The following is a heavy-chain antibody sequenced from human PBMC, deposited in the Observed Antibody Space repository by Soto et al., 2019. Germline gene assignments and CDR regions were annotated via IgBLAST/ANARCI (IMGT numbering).Heavy chain of an antibody. CDR2: IHYSGNT. CDR1: GGSFSGYY. V-gene: IGHV4-34*01. J-gene: IGHJ4*02. D-gene: IGHD1-26*01. CDR3: ARMAYSGAFYYFDF. Sequence: KPSETLSLTCAVYGGSFSGYYWNWLRQPPGEGLEWIGKIHYSGNTIDNPSLMSRITISVDTSKSQFSLKLSSVTAADTAVYYCARMAYSGAFYYFDFWGQGTLVTVSS.